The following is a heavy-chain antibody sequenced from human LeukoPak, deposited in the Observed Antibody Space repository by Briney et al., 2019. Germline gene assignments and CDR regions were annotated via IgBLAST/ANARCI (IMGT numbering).Heavy chain of an antibody. Sequence: GGSLRLSCAASGFTFSSNAMSWVRQAPGKGLEWVSVISVSGSRAYYADFAKGRFTVSRDNSKNTVLLQMNSLRVEDTAVYYCTKDHDGMHAWGQGTTVTVSS. CDR2: ISVSGSRA. CDR1: GFTFSSNA. J-gene: IGHJ6*02. V-gene: IGHV3-23*01. CDR3: TKDHDGMHA.